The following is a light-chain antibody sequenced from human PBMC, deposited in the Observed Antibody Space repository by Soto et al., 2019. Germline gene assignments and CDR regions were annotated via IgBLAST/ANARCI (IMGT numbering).Light chain of an antibody. CDR3: SSYTSGTAYVL. CDR1: SSDIGGFPY. Sequence: QSALTQPASVSGSPGQSITISCTGTSSDIGGFPYVSWYQQYPGKAPKLIIYEVSNRPSGVSDRFSGSKSGNTASLTISGLQTEDEADFFCSSYTSGTAYVLFGGGTKVTVL. J-gene: IGLJ2*01. CDR2: EVS. V-gene: IGLV2-14*01.